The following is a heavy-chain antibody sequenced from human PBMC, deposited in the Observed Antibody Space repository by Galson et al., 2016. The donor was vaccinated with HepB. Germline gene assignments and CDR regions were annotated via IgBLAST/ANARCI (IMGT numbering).Heavy chain of an antibody. CDR2: IWYDGRNE. V-gene: IGHV3-30*19. D-gene: IGHD3-16*01. CDR3: ARERGGELLVGSVDY. Sequence: SLRLSCAASGFSFRSYGMHWVRQAPGKGLEWVAVIWYDGRNEHYADSVKGRFTISRDNPKNTLYLQMNSLTAEDTGVYYSARERGGELLVGSVDYWGPGTMASVSS. CDR1: GFSFRSYG. J-gene: IGHJ4*02.